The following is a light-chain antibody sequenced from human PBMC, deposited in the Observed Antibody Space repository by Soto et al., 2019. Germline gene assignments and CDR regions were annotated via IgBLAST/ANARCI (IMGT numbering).Light chain of an antibody. CDR1: SNDVGGYNF. CDR3: TSRRKNSPLPYV. CDR2: EVS. V-gene: IGLV2-14*01. J-gene: IGLJ1*01. Sequence: QSALTQPASVSGSPGQSITISCTGTSNDVGGYNFVSWYQQHPGKAPKVMISEVSNRPSGVSIRFSGSKSGNTASLTISGLQAEDEADYYCTSRRKNSPLPYVFGTGTKLTVL.